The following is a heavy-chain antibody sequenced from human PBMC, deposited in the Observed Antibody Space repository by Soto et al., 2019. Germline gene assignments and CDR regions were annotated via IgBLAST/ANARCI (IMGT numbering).Heavy chain of an antibody. CDR3: TRANWYSEY. J-gene: IGHJ4*02. D-gene: IGHD7-27*01. V-gene: IGHV4-59*11. CDR1: GGSISNHY. CDR2: IYCNGNT. Sequence: QVQLQESGPGLVKPSETLSLTCTVSGGSISNHYWSWIRQPPGKGLEWIGYIYCNGNTNYNPPLKSRVTMSVDTSKNQISLKLSSVTAADTAVYYCTRANWYSEYWGQGTLVTVSS.